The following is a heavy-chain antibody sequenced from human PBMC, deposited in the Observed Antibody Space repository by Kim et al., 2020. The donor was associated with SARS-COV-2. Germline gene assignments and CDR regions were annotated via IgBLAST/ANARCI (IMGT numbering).Heavy chain of an antibody. Sequence: SETLSLTCTVSGGSISSSSYYWGWIRQPPGKGLEWIGSIYYSGSTYYNPSLKSRDTISVDTSKNQFSLKLSSVTAADTAVYYCARRWYSSGWYRRLGSDYWGQGTLVTVSS. J-gene: IGHJ4*02. D-gene: IGHD6-19*01. CDR1: GGSISSSSYY. V-gene: IGHV4-39*01. CDR2: IYYSGST. CDR3: ARRWYSSGWYRRLGSDY.